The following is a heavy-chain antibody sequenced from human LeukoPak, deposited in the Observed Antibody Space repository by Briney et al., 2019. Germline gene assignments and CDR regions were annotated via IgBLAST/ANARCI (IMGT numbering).Heavy chain of an antibody. Sequence: ASVKVSCKASGYTFTGYYMHWVRQAPGQGLEWMGRINPNSGGTNYAQKFQGRVTMLSSLRSEDTAVYYCARGLPRKSLWGSSWYRPGLYNWFDPWGQGTLVTVSS. CDR3: ARGLPRKSLWGSSWYRPGLYNWFDP. J-gene: IGHJ5*02. V-gene: IGHV1-2*06. D-gene: IGHD6-13*01. CDR2: INPNSGGT. CDR1: GYTFTGYY.